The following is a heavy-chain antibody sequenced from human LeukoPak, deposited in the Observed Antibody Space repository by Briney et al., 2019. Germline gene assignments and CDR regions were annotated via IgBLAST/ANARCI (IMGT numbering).Heavy chain of an antibody. CDR1: GFTVSSNY. CDR2: IYSGGST. CDR3: AKAGLYSSGWYFDY. Sequence: GGSLRLSCAASGFTVSSNYMSWVRQAPGKGLEWVSVIYSGGSTYYADSVKGRFTISRDNSKNTLYLQMNSLRAEDTAVYYCAKAGLYSSGWYFDYWGQGTLVTVSS. J-gene: IGHJ4*02. D-gene: IGHD6-19*01. V-gene: IGHV3-53*01.